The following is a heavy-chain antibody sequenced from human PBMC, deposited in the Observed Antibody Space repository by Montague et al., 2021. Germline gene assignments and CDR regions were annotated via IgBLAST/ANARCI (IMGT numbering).Heavy chain of an antibody. Sequence: SETLSLTCIVSSGSIFHAHWSWVRQPPGKGLEWLGSMIYDGFTSNNPSLKSRITMSIDTSTNHFSLKLRFVTAADTAVYYCAKHGYFVSGPSFNGSDPWGQGILVTVSS. V-gene: IGHV4-59*08. CDR2: MIYDGFT. CDR3: AKHGYFVSGPSFNGSDP. D-gene: IGHD3-10*01. J-gene: IGHJ5*02. CDR1: SGSIFHAH.